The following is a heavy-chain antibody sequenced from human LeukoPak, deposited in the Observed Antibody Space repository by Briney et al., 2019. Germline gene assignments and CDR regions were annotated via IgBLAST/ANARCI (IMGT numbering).Heavy chain of an antibody. CDR3: ARETDYYDSRTEAFDI. J-gene: IGHJ3*02. Sequence: GASVKVSCKASGYTFTGYYMHWVRQAPGQGLEWMGWINPNSGGTNYAQKFQGRVTMTRDTSISTAYMELSRLRSDDTAVYYCARETDYYDSRTEAFDIWGQGTMVTVSS. D-gene: IGHD3-22*01. CDR2: INPNSGGT. V-gene: IGHV1-2*02. CDR1: GYTFTGYY.